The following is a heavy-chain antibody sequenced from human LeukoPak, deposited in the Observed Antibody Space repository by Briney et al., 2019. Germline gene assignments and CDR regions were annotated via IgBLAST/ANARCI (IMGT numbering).Heavy chain of an antibody. J-gene: IGHJ4*02. D-gene: IGHD2-2*01. CDR3: AKGGVVVLPAASYFFDY. Sequence: GGSLRLSCAASGFTFSSYGMHWVRQAPGKGLEWVAFIRYDGSNKYYADSVKGRFTISRDNSKNTLYLQMNSLRVEDTAVYYCAKGGVVVLPAASYFFDYWGQGTLVTVSS. CDR1: GFTFSSYG. V-gene: IGHV3-30*02. CDR2: IRYDGSNK.